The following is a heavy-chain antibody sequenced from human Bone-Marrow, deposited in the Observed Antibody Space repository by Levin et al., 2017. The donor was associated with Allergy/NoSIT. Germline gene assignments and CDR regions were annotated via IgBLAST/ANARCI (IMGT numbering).Heavy chain of an antibody. CDR2: MNPNSGNT. CDR3: ARVPTLKDCILQRTYGSGSYRPGGLEGCRNWYFDL. V-gene: IGHV1-8*01. D-gene: IGHD3-10*01. CDR1: GYTFTSYD. J-gene: IGHJ2*01. Sequence: ASVKVSCKASGYTFTSYDINWVRQATGQGLEWMGWMNPNSGNTGYAQKFQGRVTMTRNTSISTAYMELSSLRSEDTAVYYCARVPTLKDCILQRTYGSGSYRPGGLEGCRNWYFDLWGRGTLVTVSS.